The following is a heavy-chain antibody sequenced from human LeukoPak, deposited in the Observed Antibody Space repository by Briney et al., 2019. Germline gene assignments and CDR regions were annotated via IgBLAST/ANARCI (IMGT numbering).Heavy chain of an antibody. CDR3: ARGRWLRKKYYFDY. J-gene: IGHJ4*02. V-gene: IGHV4-39*01. CDR2: IYYSWST. CDR1: VGSISSSSYY. D-gene: IGHD5-24*01. Sequence: SETLSLTCTFCVGSISSSSYYWGWIRQPPGKGLEGIGSIYYSWSTYYNPSLKSRVTISVETSKNQVSLKLNSVTAPDTAGYYCARGRWLRKKYYFDYWGQGTLVTVSS.